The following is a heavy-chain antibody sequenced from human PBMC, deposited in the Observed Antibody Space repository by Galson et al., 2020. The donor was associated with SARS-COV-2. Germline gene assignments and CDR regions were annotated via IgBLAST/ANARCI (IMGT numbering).Heavy chain of an antibody. V-gene: IGHV1-2*02. CDR2: ISPNSGGT. Sequence: ASVKVSCKASGYTFTGYYLHWVRQAPGQGLEWMGWISPNSGGTNYAQKFQGRVTMTRDTSISTAYMELSSLRPDDTAVYYCARDRATVTTFEYWGQGTLVTVSS. J-gene: IGHJ4*02. D-gene: IGHD4-17*01. CDR1: GYTFTGYY. CDR3: ARDRATVTTFEY.